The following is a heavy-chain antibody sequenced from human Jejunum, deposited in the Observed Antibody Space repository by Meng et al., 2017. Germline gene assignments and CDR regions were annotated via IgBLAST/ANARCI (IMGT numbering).Heavy chain of an antibody. CDR1: GGSISDYY. CDR3: ARGNEYSNYGADF. Sequence: VKLQQWGAGLLKPSETLSLTCAVYGGSISDYYCTWIRQPPGKGLEWIGEINDSGSTNYNPSLKSRVTISVDTSKSQFYLRVSSVTAADTAVYYCARGNEYSNYGADFWGQGTLVTVSS. J-gene: IGHJ4*02. D-gene: IGHD4-11*01. CDR2: INDSGST. V-gene: IGHV4-34*01.